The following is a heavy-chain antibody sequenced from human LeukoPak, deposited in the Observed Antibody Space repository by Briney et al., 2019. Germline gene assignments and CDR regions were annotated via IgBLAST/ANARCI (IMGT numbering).Heavy chain of an antibody. Sequence: GRSLRLSCAASGFTFSSYAMHWVRQAPGKGLEWGAVISYDGSNKYYADSVKGRFTISRDNSKNTLYLQMNSLRAEDTAVYYCARNYGDSNKYYFDYWGQGTLVTVSS. CDR1: GFTFSSYA. V-gene: IGHV3-30-3*01. CDR3: ARNYGDSNKYYFDY. D-gene: IGHD4-17*01. CDR2: ISYDGSNK. J-gene: IGHJ4*02.